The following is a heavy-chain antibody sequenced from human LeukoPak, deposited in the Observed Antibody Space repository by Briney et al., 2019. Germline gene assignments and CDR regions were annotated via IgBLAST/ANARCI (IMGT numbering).Heavy chain of an antibody. CDR1: GFIFSTYS. CDR3: ARVRAGYSYGYGAFDI. Sequence: GGSLRLSCAASGFIFSTYSMDWVRQAPGKGLGWVSSITSTSSYIYYADSVKGRFIISRDNAKNSLYLQMNSLRAEDTAVYYCARVRAGYSYGYGAFDIWGQGTMVTVSP. CDR2: ITSTSSYI. D-gene: IGHD5-18*01. J-gene: IGHJ3*02. V-gene: IGHV3-21*01.